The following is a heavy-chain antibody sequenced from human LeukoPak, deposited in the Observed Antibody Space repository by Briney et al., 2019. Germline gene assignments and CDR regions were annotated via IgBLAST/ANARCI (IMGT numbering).Heavy chain of an antibody. D-gene: IGHD2-15*01. CDR1: GVTFSSYE. J-gene: IGHJ4*02. CDR3: ARDPYSGGSCYAY. CDR2: ISSSGSTI. Sequence: GGSLRLSCAASGVTFSSYEMNWVRQAPGKGLEWVSYISSSGSTIYYADSVKGRFIISSDTAKNSLFLQMNTLRAEDTAVYYCARDPYSGGSCYAYWGQGTLVIVSS. V-gene: IGHV3-48*03.